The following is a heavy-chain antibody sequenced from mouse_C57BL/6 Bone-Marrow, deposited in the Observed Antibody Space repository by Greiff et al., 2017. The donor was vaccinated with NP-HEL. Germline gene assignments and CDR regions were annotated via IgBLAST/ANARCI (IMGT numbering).Heavy chain of an antibody. CDR1: GYSITSGYY. Sequence: EVKLMESGPGLVKPSQSLSLTCSVTGYSITSGYYWNWIRQFPGNKLEWMGYISYDGSNNYNPSLKNRISITRDTSKNQFFLKLNSVTTEDTATYYCARYYGLSFDDWGQGTTLTVSS. J-gene: IGHJ2*01. V-gene: IGHV3-6*01. CDR2: ISYDGSN. CDR3: ARYYGLSFDD. D-gene: IGHD2-1*01.